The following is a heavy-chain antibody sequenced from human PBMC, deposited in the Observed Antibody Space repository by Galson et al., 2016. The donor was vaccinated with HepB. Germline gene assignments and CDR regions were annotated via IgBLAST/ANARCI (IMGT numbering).Heavy chain of an antibody. CDR2: MNPKTGNT. Sequence: VKASCKASGYIFTSFDIHWVRQAPGQGLEWVGWMNPKTGNTGYAQKFQGRVTLTRDTYTNTAYMELTGLTAEDTALYFCTKINGHQRAGASDFWGRGTQVTVSS. CDR1: GYIFTSFD. D-gene: IGHD2-8*01. CDR3: TKINGHQRAGASDF. J-gene: IGHJ4*02. V-gene: IGHV1-8*01.